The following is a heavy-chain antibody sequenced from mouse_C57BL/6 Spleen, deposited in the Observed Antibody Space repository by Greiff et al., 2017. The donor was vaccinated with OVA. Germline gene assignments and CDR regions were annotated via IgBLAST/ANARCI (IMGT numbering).Heavy chain of an antibody. CDR1: GYTFTSYW. V-gene: IGHV1-59*01. CDR2: IDPYDSYT. CDR3: GRRRNGYDSYAMDY. J-gene: IGHJ4*01. Sequence: QVQLQHPGAELVRPGTSVKLSCKASGYTFTSYWMHWVKQRPGQSLEWIVVIDPYDSYTNYNQKFKGKATLTVDTSTSTAYMQLSSLTSEDSAVYYLGRRRNGYDSYAMDYWGQGTSVTVSS. D-gene: IGHD2-2*01.